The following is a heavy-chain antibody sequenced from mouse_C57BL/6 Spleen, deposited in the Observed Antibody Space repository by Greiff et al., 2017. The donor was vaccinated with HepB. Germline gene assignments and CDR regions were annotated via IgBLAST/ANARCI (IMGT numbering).Heavy chain of an antibody. V-gene: IGHV1-80*01. CDR1: RYAFSSYW. Sequence: QVQLQQSEAQLVKPGASVKISCKASRYAFSSYWLNWVKLRPGKGLEWIGQIYPGDGDTNYNGKFKGKATLTADESSSTGYKQLSSLTSEDSAVYFCAYDNDDYAMDYWGQGTSVTVSS. J-gene: IGHJ4*01. CDR3: AYDNDDYAMDY. CDR2: IYPGDGDT. D-gene: IGHD2-4*01.